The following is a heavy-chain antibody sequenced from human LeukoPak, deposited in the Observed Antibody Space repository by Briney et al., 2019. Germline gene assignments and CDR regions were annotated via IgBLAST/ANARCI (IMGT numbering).Heavy chain of an antibody. D-gene: IGHD6-13*01. Sequence: SETLSLTCAVYGGSFSGYYWSWIRQPPGKGLEWIGEVNHSGSTTYNPSLKSRVTISVDTSKNQFSLKLSSVTAADTAVYYCARETPPIAAAGANWFDPWGQGTLVTVSS. CDR3: ARETPPIAAAGANWFDP. CDR2: VNHSGST. CDR1: GGSFSGYY. V-gene: IGHV4-34*01. J-gene: IGHJ5*02.